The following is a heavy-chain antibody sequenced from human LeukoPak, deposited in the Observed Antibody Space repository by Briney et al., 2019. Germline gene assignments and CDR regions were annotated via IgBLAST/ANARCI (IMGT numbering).Heavy chain of an antibody. CDR2: ISSSSSTI. V-gene: IGHV3-48*04. CDR3: ARVAYGSGSSYYFDY. D-gene: IGHD3-10*01. CDR1: GFTFSSYS. J-gene: IGHJ4*02. Sequence: PGGSLRLSCAASGFTFSSYSMNWVRQAPGKGLEWVSYISSSSSTIYYADSVKGRITISRDNAKNSLYLQMNSLRAEDTALYHCARVAYGSGSSYYFDYWGQGTLVTVSS.